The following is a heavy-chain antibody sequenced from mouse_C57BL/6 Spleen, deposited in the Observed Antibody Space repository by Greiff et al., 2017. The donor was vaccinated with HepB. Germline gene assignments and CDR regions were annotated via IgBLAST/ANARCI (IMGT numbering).Heavy chain of an antibody. V-gene: IGHV1-76*01. CDR1: GYTFTDYY. J-gene: IGHJ3*01. Sequence: VQLQQSGAELVRPGASVKLSCKASGYTFTDYYINGVKQRPGQGLEWIARIYPGSGNTYYNEKFKGKATLTAEKSSSTAYMQLSSLTSEDSAVYFCARSQLRPAFAYWGQGTLVTVSA. CDR3: ARSQLRPAFAY. D-gene: IGHD3-2*02. CDR2: IYPGSGNT.